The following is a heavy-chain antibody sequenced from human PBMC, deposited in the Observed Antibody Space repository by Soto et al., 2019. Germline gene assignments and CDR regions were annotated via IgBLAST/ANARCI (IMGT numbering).Heavy chain of an antibody. Sequence: QVQLVQAGAEVKKPGSSVKVSCKASADTFNSYSLSWLRQAPGQRLEWIGGITPVFGTADYAQSFEVRLTITADDSTSTVYMELSSLRSDDSAVYYCGRSVDGTTFTNCFYPWGQGALVTVSS. V-gene: IGHV1-69*01. CDR2: ITPVFGTA. J-gene: IGHJ5*02. CDR1: ADTFNSYS. CDR3: GRSVDGTTFTNCFYP. D-gene: IGHD2-8*01.